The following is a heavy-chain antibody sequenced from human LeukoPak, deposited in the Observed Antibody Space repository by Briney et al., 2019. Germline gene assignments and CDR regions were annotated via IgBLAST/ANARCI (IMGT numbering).Heavy chain of an antibody. Sequence: ASVKVSCKASGYTFTSYDINWVRQATGQGLEWMGWMNPNSGNTGYAQKFQGRVTMTRNTSISTAYMELSSLRSEDTAVYYCARGGLGITMVRGVKDGMDVWGQGTKVTVSS. V-gene: IGHV1-8*01. D-gene: IGHD3-10*01. CDR2: MNPNSGNT. CDR1: GYTFTSYD. J-gene: IGHJ6*02. CDR3: ARGGLGITMVRGVKDGMDV.